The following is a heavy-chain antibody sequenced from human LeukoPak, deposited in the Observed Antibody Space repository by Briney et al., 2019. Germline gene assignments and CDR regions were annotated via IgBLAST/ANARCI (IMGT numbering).Heavy chain of an antibody. CDR2: IDPDTGDT. V-gene: IGHV1-2*02. J-gene: IGHJ4*02. Sequence: GASVKVSCKPSGYTFIDHYLHWVRQAPGQGLESLGWIDPDTGDTNYPRKFQGRVTMSRDTSSSTAYMELNRLRSDDTAVYYCARAGHNSNSGGYDFWGLGTLVTVSS. CDR3: ARAGHNSNSGGYDF. CDR1: GYTFIDHY. D-gene: IGHD3-22*01.